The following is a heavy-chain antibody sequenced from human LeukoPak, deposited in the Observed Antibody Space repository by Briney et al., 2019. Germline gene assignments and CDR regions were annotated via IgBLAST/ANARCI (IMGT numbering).Heavy chain of an antibody. CDR2: VSHVGIHQ. Sequence: GGSLRLSCAASGFMFSGYGIRWVRQAPGKGLEWRAGVSHVGIHQSYAQSVRGRFTISRDNFRNPLFLEMGTLGAEDTAVYYCVKEGYPPPREITPGDWGQGTLVVVDS. V-gene: IGHV3-30*18. J-gene: IGHJ4*02. D-gene: IGHD1-14*01. CDR3: VKEGYPPPREITPGD. CDR1: GFMFSGYG.